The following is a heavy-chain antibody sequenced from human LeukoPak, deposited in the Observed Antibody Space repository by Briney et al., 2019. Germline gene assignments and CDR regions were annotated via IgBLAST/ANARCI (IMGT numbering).Heavy chain of an antibody. Sequence: PGRSLRLSCAASGVTFDDYAMHWVRHAPGKGLEWVSGISWNSGSIGYADSVKGGFTISRDNAKNSLYLQMNSLRAEDMALYYCAKDTLGDYGDYDHAFDIWGQGTMVTVSS. J-gene: IGHJ3*02. CDR2: ISWNSGSI. CDR1: GVTFDDYA. D-gene: IGHD4-17*01. CDR3: AKDTLGDYGDYDHAFDI. V-gene: IGHV3-9*03.